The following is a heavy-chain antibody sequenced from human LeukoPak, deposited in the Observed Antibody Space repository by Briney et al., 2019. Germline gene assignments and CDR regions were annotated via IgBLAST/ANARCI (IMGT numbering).Heavy chain of an antibody. D-gene: IGHD6-19*01. CDR3: ARERVAGPRAHAFDI. CDR2: IYYSGST. Sequence: SETLSLTCTVSGGSISNYYWSWIRQPPGKGLEWIGYIYYSGSTNYNPSLRSRVTISVDTSKNQFSLKLSSVTAADTAVYYCARERVAGPRAHAFDIWGQGTVVTVSS. V-gene: IGHV4-59*01. J-gene: IGHJ3*02. CDR1: GGSISNYY.